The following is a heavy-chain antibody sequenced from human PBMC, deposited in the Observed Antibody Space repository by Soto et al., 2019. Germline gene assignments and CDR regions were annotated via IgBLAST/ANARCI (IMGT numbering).Heavy chain of an antibody. CDR1: GGSISSDY. J-gene: IGHJ6*02. CDR3: ARDLRVVTAPPRGMDV. V-gene: IGHV4-59*01. Sequence: ASETLSLTCTVSGGSISSDYWSWIRQPPGKGLEWIGYIYYTGSTNYNPSLKSRVTISIDTSKTQFSLRLSSVTAADTAVYYCARDLRVVTAPPRGMDVWGQGTTVTVSS. CDR2: IYYTGST. D-gene: IGHD2-21*02.